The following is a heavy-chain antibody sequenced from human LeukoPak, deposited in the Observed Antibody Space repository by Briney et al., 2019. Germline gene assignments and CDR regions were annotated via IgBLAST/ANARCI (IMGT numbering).Heavy chain of an antibody. CDR2: IRYDGSNK. Sequence: GGSLRLSCAASGFTFSSYGMHWVRQAPGKGLEWVAFIRYDGSNKYYADSVKGRFTISRDNSKNTLYLQMNSLRAEDTAVYYCAKDTVTTTPVIYYYYGMDVWGQGTTVTVSS. CDR3: AKDTVTTTPVIYYYYGMDV. J-gene: IGHJ6*02. V-gene: IGHV3-30*02. D-gene: IGHD4-17*01. CDR1: GFTFSSYG.